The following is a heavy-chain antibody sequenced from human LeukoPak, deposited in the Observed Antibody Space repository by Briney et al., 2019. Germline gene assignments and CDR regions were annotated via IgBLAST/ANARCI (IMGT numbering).Heavy chain of an antibody. D-gene: IGHD6-6*01. Sequence: GGSLRLSCAASGFTFSSYSMNWVRQAPGKGLEWVSSISSSSSYIYYADSVKGRFTISRDNAKNSLYLQMNSLGAEDTAVYYCARDGEYSSSDDYYMDVWGKGTTVTVSS. CDR3: ARDGEYSSSDDYYMDV. CDR2: ISSSSSYI. CDR1: GFTFSSYS. J-gene: IGHJ6*03. V-gene: IGHV3-21*01.